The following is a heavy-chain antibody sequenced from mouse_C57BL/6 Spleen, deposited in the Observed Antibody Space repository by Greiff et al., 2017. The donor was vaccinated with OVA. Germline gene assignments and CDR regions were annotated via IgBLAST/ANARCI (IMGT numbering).Heavy chain of an antibody. Sequence: QVQLKQPGAELVMPGASVKLSCKASGYTFTSYWMHWVKQRPGQGLEWIGEIDPSDSYTNYNQKFKGKSTLTVDKSSSTAYMQLSSLTSEDSAVYYCARLGTGYFDVWGTGTTVTVSS. CDR3: ARLGTGYFDV. CDR2: IDPSDSYT. J-gene: IGHJ1*03. D-gene: IGHD3-3*01. CDR1: GYTFTSYW. V-gene: IGHV1-69*01.